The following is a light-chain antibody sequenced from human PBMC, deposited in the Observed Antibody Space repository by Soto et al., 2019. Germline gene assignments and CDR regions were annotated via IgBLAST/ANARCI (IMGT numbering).Light chain of an antibody. CDR3: QSYDSSLSGSKV. CDR1: SSNIGAGYD. Sequence: QSLLTQPPSVSGAPGQRVTISCTGSSSNIGAGYDVHWYQQLPGTAPKLLIYGNSNRPSGVPDRFSGSKSGTSASLAITGLQAEDEADYYCQSYDSSLSGSKVFGGGTKLTVL. V-gene: IGLV1-40*01. CDR2: GNS. J-gene: IGLJ2*01.